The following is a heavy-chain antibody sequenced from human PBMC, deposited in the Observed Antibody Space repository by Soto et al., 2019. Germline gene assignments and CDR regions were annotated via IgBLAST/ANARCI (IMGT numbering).Heavy chain of an antibody. CDR3: ARGLRTVTTRAVGYYCYGRDV. D-gene: IGHD4-17*01. CDR1: GYTFTSYD. V-gene: IGHV1-8*01. CDR2: MNPNSGNT. Sequence: QVQLVQSGAEVKKPGASVKVSCKASGYTFTSYDINWVRQATGQGLEWMGWMNPNSGNTGYAQKFQGRVTMTRNTCISTAYMELSGLRSEDTALYYCARGLRTVTTRAVGYYCYGRDVWGQGTTVTVSS. J-gene: IGHJ6*02.